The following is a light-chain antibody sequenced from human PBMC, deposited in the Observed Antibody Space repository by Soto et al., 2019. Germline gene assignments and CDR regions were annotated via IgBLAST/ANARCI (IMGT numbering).Light chain of an antibody. CDR1: SSNIGSNT. V-gene: IGLV1-44*01. Sequence: QSVLTQPPSASGTLGQRVTISCSGSSSNIGSNTVNWYQQLPGTAPKLLIYSNNHRPSGVPDRFSGSKSGTSASLAISGLQSEDEADYYCAAWDDSLNGVVFGGGTKLTVL. CDR3: AAWDDSLNGVV. J-gene: IGLJ2*01. CDR2: SNN.